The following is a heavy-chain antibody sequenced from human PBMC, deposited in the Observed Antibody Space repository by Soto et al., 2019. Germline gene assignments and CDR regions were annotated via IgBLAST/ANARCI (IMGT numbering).Heavy chain of an antibody. Sequence: GGSLRLSCAASGFTLGSHRIHWVRQPPGKGLEWVSRIDTDGGGTSYADSVKGRFTISRDNSKNTLYLQMNSLTAEDTAVYFCAKEGQSRHFQFDYWGQGTLVTVSS. CDR3: AKEGQSRHFQFDY. CDR2: IDTDGGGT. CDR1: GFTLGSHR. V-gene: IGHV3-74*01. J-gene: IGHJ4*02. D-gene: IGHD2-2*01.